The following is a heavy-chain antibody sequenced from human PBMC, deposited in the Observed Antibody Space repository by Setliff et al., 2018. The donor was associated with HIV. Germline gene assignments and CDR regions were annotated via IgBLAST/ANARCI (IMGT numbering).Heavy chain of an antibody. D-gene: IGHD3-22*01. J-gene: IGHJ6*03. CDR3: ARARRDSYDRGRRNHYYIDV. V-gene: IGHV1-8*02. CDR1: GYTFSSYD. CDR2: MNPNSGNT. Sequence: ASVKVSCKASGYTFSSYDINWVRQATGQGLEWMGWMNPNSGNTGYAQKFQGRVTMTRDTSISTAYMELNNLKFEDTAVYYCARARRDSYDRGRRNHYYIDVWGKGTTVTVLL.